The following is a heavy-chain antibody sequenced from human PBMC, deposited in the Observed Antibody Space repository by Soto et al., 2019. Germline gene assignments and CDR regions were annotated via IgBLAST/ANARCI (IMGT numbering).Heavy chain of an antibody. CDR3: ARRGGRVGYCSSTRCYTDYYYGMDV. D-gene: IGHD2-2*02. CDR2: INSDGSST. CDR1: GFTFSSYG. J-gene: IGHJ6*02. Sequence: GGSLRLSCAASGFTFSSYGMHWVRQAPGKGLVWVSRINSDGSSTSYADSVKGRFTISRDNAKNTLYLQMNSLRAEDTAVYYCARRGGRVGYCSSTRCYTDYYYGMDVWGQGTTVTVSS. V-gene: IGHV3-74*01.